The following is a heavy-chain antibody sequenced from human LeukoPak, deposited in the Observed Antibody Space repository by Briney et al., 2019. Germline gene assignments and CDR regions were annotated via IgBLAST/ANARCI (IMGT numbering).Heavy chain of an antibody. J-gene: IGHJ3*02. D-gene: IGHD2/OR15-2a*01. CDR3: ARVGQIENDAFDI. Sequence: SVKVSCNASGGTFTNYAISWVRQAPGQGLEWMGRIILIFGTAIYPQKFEGRVQITPDESTSTAYMELSSLRSEDTTVYYCARVGQIENDAFDIWGQGTMVTVSS. CDR1: GGTFTNYA. V-gene: IGHV1-69*15. CDR2: IILIFGTA.